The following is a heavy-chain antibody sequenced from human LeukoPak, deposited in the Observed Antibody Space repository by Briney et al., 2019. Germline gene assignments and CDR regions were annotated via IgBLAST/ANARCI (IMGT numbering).Heavy chain of an antibody. Sequence: PGGSLRLSCAASGFTFDDYAMHWVRQAPGKGLEWVSSISWNSGSIGYADSVKGRFTISRDNAKNSLYLQMNSLRAEDTALYYCAKDIGAKAAAGGSQHWGQGTLVTVSS. CDR3: AKDIGAKAAAGGSQH. CDR2: ISWNSGSI. D-gene: IGHD6-13*01. J-gene: IGHJ1*01. CDR1: GFTFDDYA. V-gene: IGHV3-9*01.